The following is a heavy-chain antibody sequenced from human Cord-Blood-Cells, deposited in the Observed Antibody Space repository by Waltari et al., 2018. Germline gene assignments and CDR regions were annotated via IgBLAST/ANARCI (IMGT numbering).Heavy chain of an antibody. CDR1: GGSFSGYS. Sequence: QVQLQQWGAGLLKPSETLSLTCAVYGGSFSGYSWSWIRQPPGKGLEWIGEINHSGSTNYNPSLKSRVTISVDTSKNQFSLKLSSVTAADTAVYYCARGSAIDYWGQGTLVTVSS. V-gene: IGHV4-34*01. CDR3: ARGSAIDY. D-gene: IGHD5-18*01. J-gene: IGHJ4*02. CDR2: INHSGST.